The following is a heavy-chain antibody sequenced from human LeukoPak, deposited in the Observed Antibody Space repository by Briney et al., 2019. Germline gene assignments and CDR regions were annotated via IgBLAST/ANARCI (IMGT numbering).Heavy chain of an antibody. D-gene: IGHD6-13*01. CDR3: ARDPPASSSTHSSSWSFDY. Sequence: SETLSLTCIVSGASISSYHWTWIRQPAGKELEWIGRIYSSGSTSYNPSLKSRVIMSVDTSKNQFSLKLSSVTAADTAVYYCARDPPASSSTHSSSWSFDYWGQGALVTVSS. J-gene: IGHJ4*02. CDR2: IYSSGST. V-gene: IGHV4-4*07. CDR1: GASISSYH.